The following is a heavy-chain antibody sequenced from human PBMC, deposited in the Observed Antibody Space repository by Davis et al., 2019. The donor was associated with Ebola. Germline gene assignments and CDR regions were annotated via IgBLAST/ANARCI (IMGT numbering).Heavy chain of an antibody. CDR1: GFTFSSYW. CDR3: ARSLVWVQGVRRRYYGMDV. J-gene: IGHJ6*02. D-gene: IGHD3-10*01. Sequence: GGSLRLSCAASGFTFSSYWMSWVRQAPGKGLEWVSSISSSSSYIYYADSVKGRFTISRDNAKNSLYLQMNSLRAEDTAVYYCARSLVWVQGVRRRYYGMDVWGQGTTVTVSS. V-gene: IGHV3-21*04. CDR2: ISSSSSYI.